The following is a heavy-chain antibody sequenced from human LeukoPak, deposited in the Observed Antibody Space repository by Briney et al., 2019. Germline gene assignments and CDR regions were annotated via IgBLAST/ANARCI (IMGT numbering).Heavy chain of an antibody. CDR3: ARSRRDNYYYYYGMDV. D-gene: IGHD5-24*01. J-gene: IGHJ6*02. Sequence: GGSLRLSCAASGFTFSSYEMTWVRQAPGKGLEWVSNISSSDTTIHYADSVKGRFTISRDNARNSLYLQMNSLRAEDTAVYYCARSRRDNYYYYYGMDVWGQGTTVSVSS. CDR1: GFTFSSYE. V-gene: IGHV3-48*03. CDR2: ISSSDTTI.